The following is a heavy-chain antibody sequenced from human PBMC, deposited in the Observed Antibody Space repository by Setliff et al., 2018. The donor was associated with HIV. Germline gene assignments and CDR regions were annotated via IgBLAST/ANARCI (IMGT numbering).Heavy chain of an antibody. V-gene: IGHV1-46*01. Sequence: ASVKVSCKASGNTFTSHYIHWVRQAPGQGLEWMGIINTSGVGTTYAQKLQGRVSMTRDRSTNTVYMELSSLRSDDTALYFCARDLNDRWLQQYWYFDLWGRGTLVTVSS. CDR3: ARDLNDRWLQQYWYFDL. CDR1: GNTFTSHY. CDR2: INTSGVGT. J-gene: IGHJ2*01. D-gene: IGHD5-12*01.